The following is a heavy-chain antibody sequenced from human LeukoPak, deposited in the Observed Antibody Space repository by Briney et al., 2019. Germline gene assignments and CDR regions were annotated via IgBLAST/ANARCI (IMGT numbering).Heavy chain of an antibody. D-gene: IGHD3-10*01. CDR2: ISSSSSYI. Sequence: GGSLRLSCAASGFTFSSYNMNWVRQAPGKGLEWVSSISSSSSYIYYADSVKGRFTISRDNAKNSLYLQMNSLRAEDTAVYYCARESRGITMVRGVIKGNWFDPWGQGTLVTVSS. CDR1: GFTFSSYN. CDR3: ARESRGITMVRGVIKGNWFDP. J-gene: IGHJ5*02. V-gene: IGHV3-21*01.